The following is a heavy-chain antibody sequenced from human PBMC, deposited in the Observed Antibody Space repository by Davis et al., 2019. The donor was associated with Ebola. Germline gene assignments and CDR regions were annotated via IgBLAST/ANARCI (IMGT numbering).Heavy chain of an antibody. Sequence: GESLKISCAASGFTFSNYEMNWVRQAPGKGLEWVSYISSSGSTIYYAESVKGRFTISRDNAQNSLYLQMNSLRADDTAVYYCARGRSSWVYFAFDIWGQGTMVTVSS. CDR1: GFTFSNYE. CDR3: ARGRSSWVYFAFDI. J-gene: IGHJ3*02. V-gene: IGHV3-48*03. CDR2: ISSSGSTI. D-gene: IGHD6-13*01.